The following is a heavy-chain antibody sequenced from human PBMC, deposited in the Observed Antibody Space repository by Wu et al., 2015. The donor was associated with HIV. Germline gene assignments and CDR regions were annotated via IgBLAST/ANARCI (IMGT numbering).Heavy chain of an antibody. CDR2: INIYNGNT. Sequence: QVHLVQSGPEVRSWASVKVFCKASVHTFTSHGISWVRQAPGQGLEWLGWINIYNGNTNYAQNLQGRVSMTTDTSTYTAYMEVRSLRSDDTAVYYCATIRGGSFRFDHWGQGTLVTVSS. J-gene: IGHJ4*02. CDR1: VHTFTSHG. V-gene: IGHV1-18*01. CDR3: ATIRGGSFRFDH. D-gene: IGHD3-16*02.